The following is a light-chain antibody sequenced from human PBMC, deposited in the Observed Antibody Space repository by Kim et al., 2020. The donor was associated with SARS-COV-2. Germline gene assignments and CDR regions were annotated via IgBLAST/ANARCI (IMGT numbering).Light chain of an antibody. Sequence: DIKMTQSPPTLSASVGDRVTITCRASQSISGWLAWYQQKPGKAPKVLLYQASNLESGVPSRFSGSGSGTEFTLTISGLQPDDFATYYCHQYKTYSWAFGQGTKVDIK. CDR3: HQYKTYSWA. J-gene: IGKJ1*01. CDR2: QAS. V-gene: IGKV1-5*03. CDR1: QSISGW.